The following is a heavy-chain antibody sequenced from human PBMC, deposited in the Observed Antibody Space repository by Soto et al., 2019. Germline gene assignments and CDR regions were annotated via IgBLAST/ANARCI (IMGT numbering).Heavy chain of an antibody. CDR2: IRSKANSYAT. V-gene: IGHV3-73*02. Sequence: EVQLVESGGGLVQPGGSLKLSSAASGFTFSGSAMHWVRQASGKGLEWVGRIRSKANSYATAYAASVEGRFTISRDDSKNTAYLQMNSLKTEDTAVYYCTSSALIDYYYYYGMDVWGQGTTVTVSS. CDR3: TSSALIDYYYYYGMDV. D-gene: IGHD3-22*01. J-gene: IGHJ6*02. CDR1: GFTFSGSA.